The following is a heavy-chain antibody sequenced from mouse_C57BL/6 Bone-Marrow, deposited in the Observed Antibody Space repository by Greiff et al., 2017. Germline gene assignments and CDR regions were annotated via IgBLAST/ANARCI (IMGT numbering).Heavy chain of an antibody. CDR1: GYTFTSYW. V-gene: IGHV1-55*01. CDR3: ARKGMVGYLYYAMDY. Sequence: QVQLQQPGAELVKPGASVKMSCKASGYTFTSYWITWVKQRPGQGLEWIGDIYPGSGSTNYNEKFKSKATLTVDTSSSTAYMQLSSLTSEDSAVYYCARKGMVGYLYYAMDYWGQGTSVTVSS. D-gene: IGHD2-2*01. J-gene: IGHJ4*01. CDR2: IYPGSGST.